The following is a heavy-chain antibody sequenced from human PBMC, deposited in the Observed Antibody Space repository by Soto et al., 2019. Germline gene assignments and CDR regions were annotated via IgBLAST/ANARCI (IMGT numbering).Heavy chain of an antibody. Sequence: QVQLVQSGAEVKKPGASVKVSCKASGYTFTSYAMHWVRQAPGQRLEWMGWINAGNGNTKYSQKFQGRVTITRDTSESPAYMELRILRSEDTAVYYCARTVGYYYGMDVWGQGTTVTVSS. CDR2: INAGNGNT. V-gene: IGHV1-3*01. CDR1: GYTFTSYA. CDR3: ARTVGYYYGMDV. J-gene: IGHJ6*02. D-gene: IGHD4-17*01.